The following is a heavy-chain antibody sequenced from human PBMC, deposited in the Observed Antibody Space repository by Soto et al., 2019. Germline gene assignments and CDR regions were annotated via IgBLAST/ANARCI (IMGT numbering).Heavy chain of an antibody. CDR2: INRDSNT. D-gene: IGHD4-17*01. CDR3: VNGDYY. V-gene: IGHV3-48*01. J-gene: IGHJ4*02. Sequence: EEQLVESGGGLVQPGGSLRLSCAASGFTFSNHVMNWVRQAPGRGLEWVSSINRDSNTFYADSVKGRFTISRDNAKDSLYLHLNSLRADDTAVYYCVNGDYYVGQGTLVTVSS. CDR1: GFTFSNHV.